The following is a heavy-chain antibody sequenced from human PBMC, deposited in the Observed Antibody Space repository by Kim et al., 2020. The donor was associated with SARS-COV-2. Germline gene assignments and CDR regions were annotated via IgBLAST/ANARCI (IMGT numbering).Heavy chain of an antibody. V-gene: IGHV3-21*01. Sequence: GGSLRLSCAASGFTFRSYSMNWVRQAPGKGLEWVSCISSSSGYKYYADSVKSRFTISRDNTKNSLYLQMNNLRAEDTAVYYCAREGGANSGSHDGQFDPWGQGTLVTVSS. CDR3: AREGGANSGSHDGQFDP. J-gene: IGHJ5*02. CDR2: ISSSSGYK. D-gene: IGHD1-26*01. CDR1: GFTFRSYS.